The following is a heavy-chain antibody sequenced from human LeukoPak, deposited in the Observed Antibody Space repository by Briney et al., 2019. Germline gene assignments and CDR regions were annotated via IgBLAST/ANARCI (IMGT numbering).Heavy chain of an antibody. V-gene: IGHV1-2*02. CDR2: IDPDSGGT. D-gene: IGHD2-2*02. CDR3: ARVPGPYTTSRFDF. Sequence: ASVKVACKPSGYTFTGYYLYGVRQAPGERPEWMGRIDPDSGGTHYGQKFQGRVTVTRETSITTVYMELSGLTSDDTAVYYCARVPGPYTTSRFDFWGQGTLVTVSS. CDR1: GYTFTGYY. J-gene: IGHJ4*02.